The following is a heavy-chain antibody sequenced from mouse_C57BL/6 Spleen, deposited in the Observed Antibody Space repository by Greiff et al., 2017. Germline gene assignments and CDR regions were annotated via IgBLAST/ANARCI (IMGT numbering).Heavy chain of an antibody. Sequence: EVKVVESGEGLVKPGGSLKLSCAASGFTFSSYAMSWVRQTPEKRLEWVAYISSGGDYIYYADTVKGRYTISRDNARNTLYLQMSSLKSEDTAMYYCTRDQGGYYFDYWGQGTTLTVSS. CDR3: TRDQGGYYFDY. CDR2: ISSGGDYI. D-gene: IGHD3-2*02. V-gene: IGHV5-9-1*02. J-gene: IGHJ2*01. CDR1: GFTFSSYA.